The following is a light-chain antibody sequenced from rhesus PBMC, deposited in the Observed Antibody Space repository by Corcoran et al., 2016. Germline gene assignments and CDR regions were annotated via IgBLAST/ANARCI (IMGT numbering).Light chain of an antibody. CDR3: TSYVGNHLYR. CDR2: EVS. CDR1: SSDIGLYKY. V-gene: IGLV2-32*02. Sequence: HAALTQPRSVSGSPGQSVSISCTGSSSDIGLYKYVSWYQQYPGRAPKLIIYEVSERPSGVSGRFSGSKSGNTASLTISGLRPEDEADYYCTSYVGNHLYRFGSGTRLTV. J-gene: IGLJ1*01.